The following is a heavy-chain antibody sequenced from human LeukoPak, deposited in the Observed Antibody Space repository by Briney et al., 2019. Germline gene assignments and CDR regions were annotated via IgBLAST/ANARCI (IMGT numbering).Heavy chain of an antibody. CDR2: INSDGTST. CDR3: ARGASGCSYG. D-gene: IGHD5-18*01. V-gene: IGHV3-74*01. Sequence: QPGGSLRLSCAASGFTFSSYWMHWVRQVPGKGLVWVSRINSDGTSTTYADSVKGRFTISRDNAKNTLYLQMNSLRAEDTAVYYCARGASGCSYGWGQGTLVTVSS. J-gene: IGHJ4*02. CDR1: GFTFSSYW.